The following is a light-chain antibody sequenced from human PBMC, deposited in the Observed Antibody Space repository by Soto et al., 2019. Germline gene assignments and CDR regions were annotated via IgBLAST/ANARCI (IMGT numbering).Light chain of an antibody. CDR3: SSYAGSNFNV. Sequence: QSALTQPPSASGSPGHSVTISCTGTSSDVGGYNFVSWYQQHPGKAPKLIIYEVSERPSGVPDRFSGSKAGNTAYLTVSGLQADDEADYYCSSYAGSNFNVFGIGTKVTVL. V-gene: IGLV2-8*01. J-gene: IGLJ1*01. CDR1: SSDVGGYNF. CDR2: EVS.